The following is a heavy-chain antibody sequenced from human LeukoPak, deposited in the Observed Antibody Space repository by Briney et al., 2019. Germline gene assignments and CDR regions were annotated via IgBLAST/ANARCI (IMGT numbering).Heavy chain of an antibody. Sequence: SQTLSLTCTVSGGSISSGGYYWSWIRQHPGKGLEWIGYIYYSGSTYYNPSLKSRVTISVDTSKNQFSLKLSSVTAADTAVYYCARGYCGGDCYGCIYWGQGTLVTVSS. J-gene: IGHJ4*02. D-gene: IGHD2-21*02. CDR3: ARGYCGGDCYGCIY. CDR2: IYYSGST. CDR1: GGSISSGGYY. V-gene: IGHV4-31*03.